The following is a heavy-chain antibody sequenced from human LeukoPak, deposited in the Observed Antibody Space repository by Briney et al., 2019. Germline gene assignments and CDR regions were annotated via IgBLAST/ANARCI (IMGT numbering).Heavy chain of an antibody. CDR2: ISSSGSTI. V-gene: IGHV3-48*03. CDR1: GFTFSSFE. Sequence: GGSLRLSCAGSGFTFSSFEMNWVRQAPGKGLEWVSFISSSGSTIYHADSVKGRFTISRDNAKNSLYLQMNSLRAEDTAVYYCARDLYGDYGTYSMDVWGKGTTVTVSS. D-gene: IGHD4-17*01. CDR3: ARDLYGDYGTYSMDV. J-gene: IGHJ6*03.